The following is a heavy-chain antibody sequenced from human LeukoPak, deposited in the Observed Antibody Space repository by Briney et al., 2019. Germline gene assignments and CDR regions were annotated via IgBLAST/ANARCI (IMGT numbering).Heavy chain of an antibody. CDR1: GGSITSYY. V-gene: IGHV4-59*01. CDR2: VSDGGRT. D-gene: IGHD3-10*01. CDR3: ARDRGYLDGFDI. J-gene: IGHJ3*02. Sequence: PSETLSLTCSVSGGSITSYYWSWIRQPPGKGLEWIGHVSDGGRTNYSPSLRSRVSISVDKSKNQFSLKLNSVTAADTAVYYCARDRGYLDGFDIWGQGTMVTVSS.